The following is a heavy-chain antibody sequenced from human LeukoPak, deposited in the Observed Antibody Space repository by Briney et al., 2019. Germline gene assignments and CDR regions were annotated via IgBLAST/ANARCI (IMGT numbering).Heavy chain of an antibody. Sequence: ASVKVSCKASGYTFTGYYMHWVRQAPAQGLEWMGWINPNSGGTYYAQKFQGRVTMTSDTYISSAYMELSRLRSDDRAVYYCARDLYGGTSATFDYWGQGTLVTVSS. D-gene: IGHD4-23*01. CDR3: ARDLYGGTSATFDY. V-gene: IGHV1-2*02. CDR2: INPNSGGT. J-gene: IGHJ4*02. CDR1: GYTFTGYY.